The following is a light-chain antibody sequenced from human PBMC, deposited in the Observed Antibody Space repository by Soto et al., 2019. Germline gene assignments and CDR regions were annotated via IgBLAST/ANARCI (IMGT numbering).Light chain of an antibody. Sequence: QAVVTQPPSASGTPGQRVTISCSGSSSNIGNNFLYWYQQLPGTAPKLLIYSNNQRPSGVPDRFSGSKSGTAASLAISGLRSEDEADYYCAAWDDSLSGVVLCGGSKLTVL. CDR2: SNN. CDR1: SSNIGNNF. J-gene: IGLJ2*01. V-gene: IGLV1-47*02. CDR3: AAWDDSLSGVV.